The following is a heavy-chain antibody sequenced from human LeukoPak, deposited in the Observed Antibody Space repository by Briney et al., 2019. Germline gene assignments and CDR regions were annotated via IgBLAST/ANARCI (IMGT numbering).Heavy chain of an antibody. Sequence: GASVKVSCKASGYIFTAYSLHWVRQAPGQGLEWMGWINPNSGGTNYARKFQGRVTMTRDTSISTAYMELSRLRSDDTAVYYCARALPAGSSGWHNDAFDIWGQGTMVTVSS. D-gene: IGHD6-19*01. CDR2: INPNSGGT. CDR1: GYIFTAYS. V-gene: IGHV1-2*02. CDR3: ARALPAGSSGWHNDAFDI. J-gene: IGHJ3*02.